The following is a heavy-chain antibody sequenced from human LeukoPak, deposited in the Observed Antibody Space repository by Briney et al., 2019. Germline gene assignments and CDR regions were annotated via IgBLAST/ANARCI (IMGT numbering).Heavy chain of an antibody. CDR1: GFTFSSYA. CDR2: ISYDGSNK. V-gene: IGHV3-30-3*01. CDR3: AKVAHKAAAGTASFDY. J-gene: IGHJ4*02. D-gene: IGHD6-13*01. Sequence: GRSLRLSCAASGFTFSSYAMHWVRQAPGKGLEWVAVISYDGSNKYYADSVKGRFTISRDNSKNTLYLQMNNLRAEDTAVYYCAKVAHKAAAGTASFDYWGQGTLVTVSS.